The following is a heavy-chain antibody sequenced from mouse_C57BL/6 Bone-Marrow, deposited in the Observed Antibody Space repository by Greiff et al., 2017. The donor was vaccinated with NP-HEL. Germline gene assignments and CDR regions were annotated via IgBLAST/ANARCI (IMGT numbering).Heavy chain of an antibody. J-gene: IGHJ3*01. CDR1: GYTFTNYW. Sequence: QVHVKQSGAELVRPGTSVKMSCKASGYTFTNYWIGWAKQRPGHGLEWIGDIYPGGGYTNYNEKFKGKATLTADKSSSTAYMQFSSLTSEDSAIYYCASGGSRGFAYWGQGTLVTVSA. V-gene: IGHV1-63*01. CDR2: IYPGGGYT. CDR3: ASGGSRGFAY. D-gene: IGHD1-1*02.